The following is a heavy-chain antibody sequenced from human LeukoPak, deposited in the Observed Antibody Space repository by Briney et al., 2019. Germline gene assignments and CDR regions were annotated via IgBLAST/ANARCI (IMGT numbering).Heavy chain of an antibody. D-gene: IGHD2-15*01. V-gene: IGHV3-33*01. CDR2: IWYDGSNN. Sequence: PGGSLRLSCAASGFTFSQYAMHWVRQAPGKGLEWVAAIWYDGSNNYYVDSVKGRFTISRDNSKNTLYLQMNSLRAEDTAVYYCAREADCSGGTCYRGAFDIWGQGTVVTVSS. CDR1: GFTFSQYA. CDR3: AREADCSGGTCYRGAFDI. J-gene: IGHJ3*02.